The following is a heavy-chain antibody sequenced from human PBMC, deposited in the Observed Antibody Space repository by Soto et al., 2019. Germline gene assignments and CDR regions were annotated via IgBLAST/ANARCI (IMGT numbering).Heavy chain of an antibody. Sequence: EVKVVESGGGLTRPGESLTLSCIGYDFTLEHYSMSWVRQVPGRGLEWVSGISWNGGRTGYGDSVKGRITISRDNAKNTVSLEMTSLRPGDTALYYCVRGIDAFDVWGRGTMVTVSS. CDR1: DFTLEHYS. V-gene: IGHV3-20*04. J-gene: IGHJ3*01. CDR3: VRGIDAFDV. CDR2: ISWNGGRT.